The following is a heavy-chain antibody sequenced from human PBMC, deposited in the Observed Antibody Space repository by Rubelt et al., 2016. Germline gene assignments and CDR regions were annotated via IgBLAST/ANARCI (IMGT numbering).Heavy chain of an antibody. CDR2: ISSSSSYI. Sequence: EVQLVESGGGLVKPGGSLRLSCAASGFTFSSYSMNWVRQAPGKGLEWVSSISSSSSYIYYADSVKGRFTISRDNAKNSLYLQMNSLGAEDTAVYYCAREAEVPAARGGGWFDPWGQGTLVTVSS. J-gene: IGHJ5*02. CDR3: AREAEVPAARGGGWFDP. CDR1: GFTFSSYS. D-gene: IGHD2-2*01. V-gene: IGHV3-21*06.